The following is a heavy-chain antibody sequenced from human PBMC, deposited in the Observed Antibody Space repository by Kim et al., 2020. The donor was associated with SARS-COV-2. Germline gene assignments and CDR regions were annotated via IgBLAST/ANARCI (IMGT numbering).Heavy chain of an antibody. D-gene: IGHD3-16*01. J-gene: IGHJ6*02. V-gene: IGHV3-7*03. CDR3: ARAWVSAFCYGMDV. Sequence: YVDSGKGRFTISRDNAKNSVYLQMKSLRAEDTAVYYCARAWVSAFCYGMDVWGQGTTVTVSS.